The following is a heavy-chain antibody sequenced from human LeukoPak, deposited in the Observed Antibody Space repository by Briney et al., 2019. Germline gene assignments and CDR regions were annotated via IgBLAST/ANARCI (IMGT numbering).Heavy chain of an antibody. V-gene: IGHV4-4*07. CDR1: GDSISYFY. Sequence: SETLSLTCSVSGDSISYFYWSWIRQAAGKGLEWIGRFSTSGSTDYNPSLKSRVTISVDTSKNQFSLKLSSVTAADTAVYYCARYSNYGDYYYYYMDVWGKGTTVTVSS. D-gene: IGHD4-11*01. CDR2: FSTSGST. CDR3: ARYSNYGDYYYYYMDV. J-gene: IGHJ6*03.